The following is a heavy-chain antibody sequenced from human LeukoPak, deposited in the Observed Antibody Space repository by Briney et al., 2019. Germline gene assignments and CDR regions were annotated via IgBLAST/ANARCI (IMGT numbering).Heavy chain of an antibody. D-gene: IGHD4-17*01. Sequence: GESLQISCQGSGCRFIDYWIGWGRPMPGKGLEWMGIIFPGDTDIKYSPSFQGQVTISAHNSISTASLQWSSLKASDTAIYYCVRYGLRGCRDSRCFTSFYYYGVDVWGQGSTVTVSS. J-gene: IGHJ6*02. CDR2: IFPGDTDI. V-gene: IGHV5-51*01. CDR1: GCRFIDYW. CDR3: VRYGLRGCRDSRCFTSFYYYGVDV.